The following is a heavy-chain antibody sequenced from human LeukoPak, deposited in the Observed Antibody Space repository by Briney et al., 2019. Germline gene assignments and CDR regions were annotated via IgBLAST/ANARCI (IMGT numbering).Heavy chain of an antibody. J-gene: IGHJ6*03. D-gene: IGHD6-13*01. V-gene: IGHV3-30*04. CDR3: AKAPALYSSSWYSKPSYSYMDV. CDR1: GFTFSSYA. CDR2: ISYDGRNK. Sequence: PGRSLRLSCAASGFTFSSYAMHWVRQAPGKGREWVAVISYDGRNKYYADSVKGRFPISRDNSKKTMYLQMNRLRAADTAVYCCAKAPALYSSSWYSKPSYSYMDVWGKGTTVTVSS.